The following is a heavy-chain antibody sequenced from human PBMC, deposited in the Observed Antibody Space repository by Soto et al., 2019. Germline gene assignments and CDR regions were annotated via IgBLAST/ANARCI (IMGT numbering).Heavy chain of an antibody. Sequence: GGSLRLSCAASGFTFRDYYMSWIRQAPGKGLEWISYISISGNSIYYADSVKGRFTISRDDARNSLYLQMNSLRAEDTAVYYCAKDIEPPGLFFDYWGQGTLVTVSS. J-gene: IGHJ4*01. CDR3: AKDIEPPGLFFDY. CDR2: ISISGNSI. V-gene: IGHV3-11*01. CDR1: GFTFRDYY. D-gene: IGHD6-13*01.